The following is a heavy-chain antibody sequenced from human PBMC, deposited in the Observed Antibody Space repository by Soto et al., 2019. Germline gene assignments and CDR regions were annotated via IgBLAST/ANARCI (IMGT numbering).Heavy chain of an antibody. CDR2: TSYDGSNK. Sequence: ESGGGVVQPGRSLRLSCAASGFTFSSYAMHWVRQAPGKGLEWVAVTSYDGSNKYYADSVKGRFTISRDNSKTLYLQMNSLRAEDPAVYYCVRDKSPYSSGWHNRHFDYWGHGPLVTVSS. CDR3: VRDKSPYSSGWHNRHFDY. D-gene: IGHD6-19*01. V-gene: IGHV3-30-3*01. CDR1: GFTFSSYA. J-gene: IGHJ4*01.